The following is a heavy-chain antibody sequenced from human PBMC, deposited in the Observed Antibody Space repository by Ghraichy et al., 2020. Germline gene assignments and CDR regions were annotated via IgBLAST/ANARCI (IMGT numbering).Heavy chain of an antibody. V-gene: IGHV4-4*02. CDR1: GGSISSSNW. J-gene: IGHJ6*03. CDR2: IYHSGST. D-gene: IGHD6-19*01. CDR3: ARSSSGWNMDV. Sequence: SETLSLTCAVSGGSISSSNWWSWVRQPPGKGLEWIGKIYHSGSTNYNPSLKSRVTISVDKSKKQFSLKLSSVTAADTAVYYCARSSSGWNMDVWGKGTTVTVSS.